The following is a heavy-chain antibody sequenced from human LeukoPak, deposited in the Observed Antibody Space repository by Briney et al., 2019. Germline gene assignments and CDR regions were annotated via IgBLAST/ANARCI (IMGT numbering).Heavy chain of an antibody. J-gene: IGHJ4*02. CDR2: IRYDGSNK. V-gene: IGHV3-30*02. CDR3: AMVVSWHHSSSSGLSRDY. Sequence: GGSLRLSCAASGFTFSSYGMHWVRQAPGKGLEWVAFIRYDGSNKYYADSVKGRFTISRDNSKNTLYLQMNSLRAEDTAVYYCAMVVSWHHSSSSGLSRDYWGQGTLVTVSS. CDR1: GFTFSSYG. D-gene: IGHD6-6*01.